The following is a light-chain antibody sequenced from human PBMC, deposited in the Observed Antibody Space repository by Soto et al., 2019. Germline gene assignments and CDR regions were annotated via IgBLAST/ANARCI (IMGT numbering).Light chain of an antibody. V-gene: IGLV2-14*01. CDR3: SSYTSSSTPFYV. CDR1: SSDVGGYNY. Sequence: QFVLTEPASVSGSPGLSISSCCTGNSSDVGGYNYVSWYQQHPGKAPKLMIYDVSNRPSGVSNRFSGSKSGNTASLTISGLQAEDEADYYCSSYTSSSTPFYVFGTGTRSPS. J-gene: IGLJ1*01. CDR2: DVS.